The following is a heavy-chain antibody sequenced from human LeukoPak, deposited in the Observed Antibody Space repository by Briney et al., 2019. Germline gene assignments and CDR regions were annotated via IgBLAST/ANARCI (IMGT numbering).Heavy chain of an antibody. Sequence: GGSLRLSCAASGFTLSSYAMSWVRQGPGKGLEWVSAISVSGNTYHADSVKGRFTISRDSSKNTLYLQMNSLRAEDTGVYYCANRISGSSYWGQGTLVTVSS. CDR1: GFTLSSYA. V-gene: IGHV3-23*01. CDR3: ANRISGSSY. CDR2: ISVSGNT. D-gene: IGHD1-26*01. J-gene: IGHJ4*02.